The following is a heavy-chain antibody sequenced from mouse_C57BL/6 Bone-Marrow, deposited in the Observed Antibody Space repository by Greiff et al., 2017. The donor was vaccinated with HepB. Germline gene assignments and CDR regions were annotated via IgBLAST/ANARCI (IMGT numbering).Heavy chain of an antibody. J-gene: IGHJ1*03. CDR2: IHPNSGST. CDR1: GYTFTSYW. CDR3: ARRITTVVATKYFDF. V-gene: IGHV1-64*01. D-gene: IGHD1-1*01. Sequence: QVQLQQPGAELVKPGASVKLSCKASGYTFTSYWMHWVKQRPGQGLEWIGMIHPNSGSTNYNEKFKSKATLTVDKSSSTAYMQLSSLTSEDSAVYDCARRITTVVATKYFDFWGTGTTVTVSS.